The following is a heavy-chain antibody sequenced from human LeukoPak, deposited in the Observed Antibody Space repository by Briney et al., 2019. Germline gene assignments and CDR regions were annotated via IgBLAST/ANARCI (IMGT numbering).Heavy chain of an antibody. CDR2: NSYGAPP. J-gene: IGHJ4*02. V-gene: IGHV4-31*03. D-gene: IGHD5-18*01. CDR1: GASISSGGYY. Sequence: SETLSLTCTVSGASISSGGYYWSSIRQLPGGGLEWICYNSYGAPPSTHPSLKSRVTISPDTSKNQSSLRLTSLTAADTAVYYCASDSGYSNGYVLQHWGQGTLDTVSS. CDR3: ASDSGYSNGYVLQH.